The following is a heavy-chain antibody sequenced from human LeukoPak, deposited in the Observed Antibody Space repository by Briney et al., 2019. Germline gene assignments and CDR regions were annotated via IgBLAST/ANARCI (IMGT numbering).Heavy chain of an antibody. CDR1: GFTFSNYG. Sequence: GGSLRLSCAASGFTFSNYGMFWVRQAPGKGLDWVAFIRFDGSHKNYADSVKGRFTISRDNSKNTVYLQMDSLRADDTALYYCAKNVREADWYYYYMDVWGKGTTVTVSS. CDR3: AKNVREADWYYYYMDV. V-gene: IGHV3-30*02. J-gene: IGHJ6*03. D-gene: IGHD3-9*01. CDR2: IRFDGSHK.